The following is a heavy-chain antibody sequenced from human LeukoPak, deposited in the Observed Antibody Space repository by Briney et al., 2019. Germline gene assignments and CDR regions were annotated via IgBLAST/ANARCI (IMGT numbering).Heavy chain of an antibody. Sequence: PGGSLRLSCAASGFTFSSYVMSWVRQAPGKGLEWVAVIWYDGSNEYYVDSVKGRFTISRDNSKNTLYLQMNSLRVEDTAVYYCAAGDPVSYWGQGTLVSVSS. J-gene: IGHJ4*02. CDR1: GFTFSSYV. V-gene: IGHV3-33*08. CDR3: AAGDPVSY. CDR2: IWYDGSNE. D-gene: IGHD4-17*01.